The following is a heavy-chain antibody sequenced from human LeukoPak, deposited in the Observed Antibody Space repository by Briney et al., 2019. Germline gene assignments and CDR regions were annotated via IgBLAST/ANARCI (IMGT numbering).Heavy chain of an antibody. J-gene: IGHJ4*02. Sequence: SETLSLTCAVYGGSFSGYYWSWIRQPPGKGLEWIGEINHSGSTNYNPSLKSRVTISVDTSKNQFSLKLSSVTAADTAVYYCARGIGYYFDYWGQGTLVTVSS. CDR3: ARGIGYYFDY. CDR2: INHSGST. CDR1: GGSFSGYY. D-gene: IGHD1-14*01. V-gene: IGHV4-34*01.